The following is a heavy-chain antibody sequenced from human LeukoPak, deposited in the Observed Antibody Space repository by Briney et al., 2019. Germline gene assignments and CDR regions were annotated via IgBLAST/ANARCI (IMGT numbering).Heavy chain of an antibody. Sequence: SVKVSCKASGGTFSSYAISWVRQAPGQGLEWMGRIIPILGIANYAQKFQGRVTITADKSTSTAYMELSSLRSEDTAVYYCARFPPRYCSGGSCLPYWGQGTLVTVSS. CDR2: IIPILGIA. CDR1: GGTFSSYA. V-gene: IGHV1-69*04. J-gene: IGHJ4*02. D-gene: IGHD2-15*01. CDR3: ARFPPRYCSGGSCLPY.